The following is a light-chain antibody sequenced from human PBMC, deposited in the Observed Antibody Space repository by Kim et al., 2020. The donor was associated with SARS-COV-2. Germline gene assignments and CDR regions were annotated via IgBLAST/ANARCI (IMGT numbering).Light chain of an antibody. CDR2: DTR. Sequence: GVTIACSGSDSNSGAGCGVHWYQRLPGRAPKLLIYDTRSRPSGVPDRFSGSKSGTSASLAITGLQVEDEADYYCQSYDRGLNGAIFGGGTKVTVL. J-gene: IGLJ2*01. CDR1: DSNSGAGCG. CDR3: QSYDRGLNGAI. V-gene: IGLV1-40*01.